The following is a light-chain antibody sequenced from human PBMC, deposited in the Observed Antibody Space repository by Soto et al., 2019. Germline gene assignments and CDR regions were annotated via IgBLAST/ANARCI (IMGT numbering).Light chain of an antibody. CDR3: LQYHNLWA. Sequence: ILMTQSPASLSVSPGERATLSCRASQNIYSNIAWYQQRPGQAPRLLIYRASTRATGVPARFSGSGSGTEFTLTISRLQSEDFPVYSCLQYHNLWAFGQGTKVEIK. V-gene: IGKV3-15*01. J-gene: IGKJ1*01. CDR2: RAS. CDR1: QNIYSN.